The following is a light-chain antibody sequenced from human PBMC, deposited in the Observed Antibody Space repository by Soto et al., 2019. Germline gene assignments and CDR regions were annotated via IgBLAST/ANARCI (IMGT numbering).Light chain of an antibody. V-gene: IGKV3-11*01. J-gene: IGKJ4*01. CDR2: DAS. CDR1: QSLSSY. Sequence: IVLTQSPATVSLSPGERATLSCWASQSLSSYLAWYQQKPGQAPRLLIYDASSRANGIPARCTGSGSGTDFTLTISSLEPEDFAVYFCQQRAGWPPTFGGGTKGDIK. CDR3: QQRAGWPPT.